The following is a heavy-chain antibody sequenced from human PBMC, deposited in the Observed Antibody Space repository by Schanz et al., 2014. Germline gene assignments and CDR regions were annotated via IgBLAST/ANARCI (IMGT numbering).Heavy chain of an antibody. D-gene: IGHD6-13*01. CDR2: ISPYNGGT. CDR3: GREAAASARWFDP. J-gene: IGHJ5*02. Sequence: QVQLVQSGAEVKTPGASVKVSCKASGYTFTGYYIHWVRQAPGQGLEWMGRISPYNGGTNYAQKFQGRVTMTMDTSISTAYMELTSLRSDDTAVYYCGREAAASARWFDPWGQGTLVTVSS. CDR1: GYTFTGYY. V-gene: IGHV1-2*06.